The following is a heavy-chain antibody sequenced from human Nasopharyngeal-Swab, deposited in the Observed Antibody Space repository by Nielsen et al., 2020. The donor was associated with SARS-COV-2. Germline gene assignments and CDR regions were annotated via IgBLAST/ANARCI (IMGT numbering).Heavy chain of an antibody. J-gene: IGHJ5*02. D-gene: IGHD3-3*01. V-gene: IGHV4-31*03. CDR2: IYYSGST. Sequence: LSCTVSGGSISSGGYYWSWIRQHPGKGLEWIGYIYYSGSTYYNPSLKSRVTISVDTSQNQFSLKLSSVTAADTAVYYCARGIRTGVTIFGVAPNWFDPWGQGTLVTVSS. CDR1: GGSISSGGYY. CDR3: ARGIRTGVTIFGVAPNWFDP.